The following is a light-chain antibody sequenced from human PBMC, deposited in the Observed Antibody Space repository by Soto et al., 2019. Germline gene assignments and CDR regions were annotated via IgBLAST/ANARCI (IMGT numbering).Light chain of an antibody. CDR2: DAS. CDR3: QQYNSYWGT. V-gene: IGKV1-5*01. J-gene: IGKJ1*01. Sequence: DIQMTQSPPTLSASVGDRVTITCRASQSISNWLAWYQQKQGKAPKLLIYDASSLESGVPSRFSGSGSGTEFTLTISSLQPDDFATYYCQQYNSYWGTFGQGTKVDIK. CDR1: QSISNW.